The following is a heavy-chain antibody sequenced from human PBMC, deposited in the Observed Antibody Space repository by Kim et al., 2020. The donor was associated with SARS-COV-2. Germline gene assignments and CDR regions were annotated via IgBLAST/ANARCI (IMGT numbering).Heavy chain of an antibody. CDR2: IYADNGNT. V-gene: IGHV1-3*01. Sequence: ASVKVSRKASGYTFTSYAFHWVRQAPGQRLEWMGWIYADNGNTKYSQKFQGRVTITRDTSATTAYLELSSLRSEDTAVYYCARNEDYWGQGTLVTVFS. J-gene: IGHJ4*02. CDR3: ARNEDY. CDR1: GYTFTSYA.